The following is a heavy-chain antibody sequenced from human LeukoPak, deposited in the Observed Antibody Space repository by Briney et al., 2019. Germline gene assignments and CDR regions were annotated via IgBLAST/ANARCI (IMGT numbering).Heavy chain of an antibody. J-gene: IGHJ2*01. CDR3: ARLDTAMVYRYFDL. D-gene: IGHD5-18*01. V-gene: IGHV1-18*01. CDR1: GYTFSSYG. Sequence: GASVKVSCKASGYTFSSYGISWVRQAPGQGLEWMGWISAYNDNTNYAQKFQGRVTMTTVASTSTGYMELRSLRSDDTAVYYCARLDTAMVYRYFDLWGRGTLVTVSS. CDR2: ISAYNDNT.